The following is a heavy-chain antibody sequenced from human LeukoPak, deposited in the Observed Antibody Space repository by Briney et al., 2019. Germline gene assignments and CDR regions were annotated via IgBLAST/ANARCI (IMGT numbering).Heavy chain of an antibody. J-gene: IGHJ4*02. V-gene: IGHV3-30-3*01. CDR2: ISDDGSRQ. Sequence: GGSLRLSCAASGFTFSSYAIHWGRQAPGKGLEWVAFISDDGSRQHYADSVKGRFTISRDNSKNTLNLQMYSLRAEDTAVYYCVKDRTGTYTLDYWGQGTLVTVSS. CDR1: GFTFSSYA. D-gene: IGHD3-10*01. CDR3: VKDRTGTYTLDY.